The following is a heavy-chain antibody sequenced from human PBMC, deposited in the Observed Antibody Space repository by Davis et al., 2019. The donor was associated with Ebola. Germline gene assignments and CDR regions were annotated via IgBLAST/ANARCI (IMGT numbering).Heavy chain of an antibody. V-gene: IGHV1-69*04. J-gene: IGHJ4*02. CDR2: IIPILGIA. D-gene: IGHD3-10*01. CDR3: ARESRGLLWFGDFDY. Sequence: SVKVSCKASGYTFISYAMHWVRQAPGQGLEWMGRIIPILGIANYAQKFQGRVTITADKSTSTAYMELSSLRSEDTAVYYCARESRGLLWFGDFDYWGQGTLVTVSS. CDR1: GYTFISYA.